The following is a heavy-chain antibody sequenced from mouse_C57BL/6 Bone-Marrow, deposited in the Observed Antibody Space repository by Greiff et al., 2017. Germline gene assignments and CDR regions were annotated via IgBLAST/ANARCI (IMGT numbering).Heavy chain of an antibody. CDR3: ARTYYSNYHGIAY. J-gene: IGHJ3*01. D-gene: IGHD2-5*01. Sequence: EVQGVESGGGLVKPGGSLKLSCAASGFTFSDYGMHWVRQAPEKGLEWVAYISSGSSTIYYADTVKGRFTISRDNAKNTLFLQMTSLRSEDTAMYYCARTYYSNYHGIAYWGQGTLVTVSA. CDR1: GFTFSDYG. CDR2: ISSGSSTI. V-gene: IGHV5-17*01.